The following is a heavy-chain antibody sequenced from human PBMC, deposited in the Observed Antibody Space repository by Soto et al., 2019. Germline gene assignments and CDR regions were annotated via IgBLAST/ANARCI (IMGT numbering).Heavy chain of an antibody. CDR2: ISYDGNNK. CDR1: EFTFSNYA. CDR3: ARGPSYSDSYFDY. D-gene: IGHD4-17*01. V-gene: IGHV3-30*03. J-gene: IGHJ4*02. Sequence: QVQLVESGGGVVQPGGSLRLSCAASEFTFSNYAMHWVRQPPGKGLQWLAVISYDGNNKYYADSVEGRFTISRDNSKNTVYLQMNSLRLEDTADYYCARGPSYSDSYFDYWGQGTLVTVSS.